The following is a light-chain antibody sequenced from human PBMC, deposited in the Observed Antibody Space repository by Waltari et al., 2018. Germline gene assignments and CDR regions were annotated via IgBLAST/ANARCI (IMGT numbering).Light chain of an antibody. Sequence: DIVLTQSPSSLAVSPGQRAPITCRVSESVSVFGVNLIYWYQQKSGQPPKLLIYQASEKDSGVPDRFSGGGSGTDFTLTIDPVEPDDAANYFCMQSKVVWTFGQGTKVEIK. CDR2: QAS. J-gene: IGKJ1*01. CDR1: ESVSVFGV. CDR3: MQSKVVWT. V-gene: IGKV3-11*01.